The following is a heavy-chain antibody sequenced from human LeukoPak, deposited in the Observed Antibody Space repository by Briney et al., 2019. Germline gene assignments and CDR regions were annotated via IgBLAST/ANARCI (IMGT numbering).Heavy chain of an antibody. J-gene: IGHJ5*02. Sequence: GGSLRLSCAASGFTFSSYAMSWVRQAPGKGLEWVSAISGSGGSIYYADSVKGRFTISRDNSKNTLYLQMNSLRAEDTAVYYCASQIVEMATNWFDPWGQGTLVTVSS. CDR1: GFTFSSYA. CDR3: ASQIVEMATNWFDP. D-gene: IGHD5-24*01. CDR2: ISGSGGSI. V-gene: IGHV3-23*01.